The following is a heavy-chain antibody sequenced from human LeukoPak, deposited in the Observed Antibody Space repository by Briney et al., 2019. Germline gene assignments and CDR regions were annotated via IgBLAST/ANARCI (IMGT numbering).Heavy chain of an antibody. J-gene: IGHJ4*02. D-gene: IGHD6-19*01. V-gene: IGHV4-59*01. CDR3: AKDPAVAGTANYFDY. CDR1: GGSIRSYY. CDR2: IYYSGST. Sequence: TSETLSLTCTVSGGSIRSYYWSWIRQPPGKGLEWIGYIYYSGSTNYNPSLKSRVSISVDTSKNQFSLKLSSVTAADTAVYYCAKDPAVAGTANYFDYWGQGTLVTVSS.